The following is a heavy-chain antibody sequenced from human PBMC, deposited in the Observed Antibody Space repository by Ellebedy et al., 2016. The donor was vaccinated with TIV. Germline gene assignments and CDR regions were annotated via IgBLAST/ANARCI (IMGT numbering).Heavy chain of an antibody. J-gene: IGHJ6*02. CDR3: AKDMVFGDGKWEIDV. CDR2: IVGSGA. CDR1: GFTFSPYA. Sequence: GESLKISCAASGFTFSPYAMAWVRQAPGKGLEWVSGIVGSGAQKYADSVKGRFTISRDNSRSTLYLHMNSLRAEDSAVYYCAKDMVFGDGKWEIDVWGQGTTVTVSS. V-gene: IGHV3-23*01. D-gene: IGHD1-26*01.